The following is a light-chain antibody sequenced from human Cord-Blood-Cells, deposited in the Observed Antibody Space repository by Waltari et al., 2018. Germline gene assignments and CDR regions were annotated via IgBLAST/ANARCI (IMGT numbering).Light chain of an antibody. Sequence: DIVMTQSPDSLAVSLGERATINCKSSQSVLYSSNNKNYLAWYQQKPGQPPKLLIYWASTRESGVPDRFSGSGSGTDFTLTISSLQAEDLAVYYCQQYYSTIFTFGPGTKVDIK. CDR3: QQYYSTIFT. V-gene: IGKV4-1*01. J-gene: IGKJ3*01. CDR1: QSVLYSSNNKNY. CDR2: WAS.